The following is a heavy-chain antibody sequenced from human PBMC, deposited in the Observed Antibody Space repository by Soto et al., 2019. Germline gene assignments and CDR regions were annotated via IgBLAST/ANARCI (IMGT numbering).Heavy chain of an antibody. Sequence: GGSLRLSCTASGFTFGDYAMSWFRQAPGKGLEWVGFIRSKAYGGTTEYAASVKGRFTISRDDSKSIAYLQMNSLKTEDTAVYYCTRVGSSSRPGFPFPDYYYYMDVWGKGTTVTVSS. CDR1: GFTFGDYA. D-gene: IGHD6-6*01. J-gene: IGHJ6*03. V-gene: IGHV3-49*03. CDR2: IRSKAYGGTT. CDR3: TRVGSSSRPGFPFPDYYYYMDV.